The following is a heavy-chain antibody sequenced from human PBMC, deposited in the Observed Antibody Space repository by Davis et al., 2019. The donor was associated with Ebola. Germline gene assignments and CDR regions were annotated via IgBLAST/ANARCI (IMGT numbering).Heavy chain of an antibody. J-gene: IGHJ5*02. CDR3: AREYYYGSGSYGLDP. CDR1: GFTFSSYW. D-gene: IGHD3-10*01. CDR2: INSDGSST. V-gene: IGHV3-74*01. Sequence: HTGGSLRLSCAASGFTFSSYWMHWVRQAPGKGLVWVSRINSDGSSTSYADSVKGRFTISRDNAKNSLYLQMNSLRAEDTAVYYCAREYYYGSGSYGLDPWGQGTLVTVSS.